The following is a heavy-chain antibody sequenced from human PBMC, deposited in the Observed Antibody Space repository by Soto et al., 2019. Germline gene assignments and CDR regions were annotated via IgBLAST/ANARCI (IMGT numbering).Heavy chain of an antibody. D-gene: IGHD2-8*01. CDR3: ARDPRYCTNGVCYIAYGMDV. CDR2: INPNSGGT. CDR1: GYTFTGYY. V-gene: IGHV1-2*04. J-gene: IGHJ6*02. Sequence: ASVKISCKASGYTFTGYYMHWVRQAPGQGLEWMGWINPNSGGTNYAQKFQGWVTMTRDTSISTAYMELSRLRSDDTAVYYCARDPRYCTNGVCYIAYGMDVWGQGTTVTVSS.